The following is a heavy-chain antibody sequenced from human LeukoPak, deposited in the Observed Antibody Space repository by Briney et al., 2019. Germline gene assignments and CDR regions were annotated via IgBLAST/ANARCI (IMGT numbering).Heavy chain of an antibody. J-gene: IGHJ6*02. V-gene: IGHV3-30*18. Sequence: GRSLRLSCAASGFTFSSYGMHWVRQTPGKGLEWVAVISYDGSNKYYADSVKGRFTISRDNSKNTLYLQMNSLRAEDTAVYYCAKAFGPAYYDILTGKTSHYYGMDVWGQGTTVTVSS. D-gene: IGHD3-9*01. CDR2: ISYDGSNK. CDR1: GFTFSSYG. CDR3: AKAFGPAYYDILTGKTSHYYGMDV.